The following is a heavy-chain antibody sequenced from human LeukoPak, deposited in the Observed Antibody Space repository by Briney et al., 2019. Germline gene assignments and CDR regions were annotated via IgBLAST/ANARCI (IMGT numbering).Heavy chain of an antibody. D-gene: IGHD1-1*01. CDR1: GGSISSDY. J-gene: IGHJ5*02. CDR2: ISYSGST. Sequence: SETLSLTCTVSGGSISSDYWSWIRQPPGKGLEWIGYISYSGSTNFNPPLKSRVTISVDTSKNQFSLKLSSVTAADTAVYYCAREGTAGTKLNWFDPWGQGTLVTVSS. CDR3: AREGTAGTKLNWFDP. V-gene: IGHV4-59*01.